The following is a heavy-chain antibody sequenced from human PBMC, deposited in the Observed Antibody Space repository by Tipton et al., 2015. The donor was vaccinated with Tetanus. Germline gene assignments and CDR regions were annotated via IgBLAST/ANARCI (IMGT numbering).Heavy chain of an antibody. D-gene: IGHD1-26*01. CDR3: VRETNGFDS. V-gene: IGHV3-43*01. J-gene: IGHJ5*01. CDR1: GFTFEDHT. CDR2: VTWDGGST. Sequence: SLRPSCVASGFTFEDHTMHWVRQAPGKGLEWVAVVTWDGGSTFYADSVQGRFTISRDNSKNSLFLQMSSLRTEDTALYYCVRETNGFDSWGQGTPVTVSS.